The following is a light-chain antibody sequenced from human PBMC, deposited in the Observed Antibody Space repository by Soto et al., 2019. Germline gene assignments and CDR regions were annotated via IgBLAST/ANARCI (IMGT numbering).Light chain of an antibody. J-gene: IGLJ3*02. CDR1: TSDVGAYNL. CDR2: DVI. CDR3: CSYAGNFIWV. Sequence: QSVLTQPRSVSGSPGQSITLSCDGSTSDVGAYNLVSWYQQHPGEAPKLMIYDVIKRPSGVPYRFSGSKSGNTASLTISGLQAEDEADYYCCSYAGNFIWVFGGGTKLTVL. V-gene: IGLV2-11*01.